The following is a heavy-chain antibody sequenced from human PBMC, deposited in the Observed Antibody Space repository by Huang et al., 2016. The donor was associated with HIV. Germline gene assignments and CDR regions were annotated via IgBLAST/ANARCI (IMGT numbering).Heavy chain of an antibody. D-gene: IGHD1-26*01. CDR1: GLTFNSYW. Sequence: EVQLVESGGGLVQPGGSLRLSCAASGLTFNSYWMSWVRQAPGKGLEGVAGIKTDGREKAYVDSVKGRFTISRDNAKNSLYLQMNSLRAEDTAVYYCVRLLDHTGDYWGQGTLVTVSS. J-gene: IGHJ4*02. V-gene: IGHV3-7*01. CDR2: IKTDGREK. CDR3: VRLLDHTGDY.